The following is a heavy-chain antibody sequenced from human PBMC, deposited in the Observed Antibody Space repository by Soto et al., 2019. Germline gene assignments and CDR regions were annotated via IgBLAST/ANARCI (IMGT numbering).Heavy chain of an antibody. J-gene: IGHJ6*02. V-gene: IGHV3-7*03. CDR1: GFTFSSYW. CDR2: IKQDGSEK. Sequence: PGGSLRLSCAASGFTFSSYWMGWVRQAPGKGLEWVANIKQDGSEKYYVDSVKGRFTISRDNAKNSLYLQMNSLRAEDTAVYYCARASYSSSWSLFYYYGMDVWGQGTTVTVSS. D-gene: IGHD6-13*01. CDR3: ARASYSSSWSLFYYYGMDV.